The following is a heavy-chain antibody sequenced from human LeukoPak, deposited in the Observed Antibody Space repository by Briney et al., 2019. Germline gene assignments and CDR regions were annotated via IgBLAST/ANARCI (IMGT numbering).Heavy chain of an antibody. D-gene: IGHD3-10*01. CDR3: ARGPGLYYYGSGSFYNY. Sequence: PSETLSLTCAVYGGSFSGYYWSWIRQPPGKGLEWIGEINHSGSTNYNPSLKSRVTISVDTSKNQFSLKLSSVTAADTAVYYCARGPGLYYYGSGSFYNYRGQGTLVTVSS. CDR2: INHSGST. CDR1: GGSFSGYY. V-gene: IGHV4-34*01. J-gene: IGHJ4*02.